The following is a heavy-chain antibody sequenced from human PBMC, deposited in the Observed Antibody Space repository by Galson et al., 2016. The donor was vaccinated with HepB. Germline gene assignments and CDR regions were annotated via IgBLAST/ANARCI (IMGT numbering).Heavy chain of an antibody. Sequence: LRLSCAVSGFTFRNHQMHWVRQVPGKGLVWVARIEGDGSSPIYADSVKGRFTISRDNAENTLCLQMNSLRAEDTAAYYCARDLSGPDYWGQGTLVTVSS. CDR2: IEGDGSSP. CDR3: ARDLSGPDY. V-gene: IGHV3-74*01. J-gene: IGHJ4*02. CDR1: GFTFRNHQ.